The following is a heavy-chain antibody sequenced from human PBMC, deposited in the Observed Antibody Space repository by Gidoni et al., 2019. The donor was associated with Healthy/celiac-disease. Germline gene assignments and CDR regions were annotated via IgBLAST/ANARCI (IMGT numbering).Heavy chain of an antibody. V-gene: IGHV3-21*01. CDR2: ISSSSSYR. Sequence: EVQLVESGGGLVTPGVSLILSFAASGFTFSSYSMNWVRQAPGKGLEWVSSISSSSSYRYYADSVKGRFTISRDNAKNSLYLQMNSLRAEDTAVYYCASIVVVPAADFDYWGQGTLVTVSS. CDR3: ASIVVVPAADFDY. J-gene: IGHJ4*02. CDR1: GFTFSSYS. D-gene: IGHD2-2*01.